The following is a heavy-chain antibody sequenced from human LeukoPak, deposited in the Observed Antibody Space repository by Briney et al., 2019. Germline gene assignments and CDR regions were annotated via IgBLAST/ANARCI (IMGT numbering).Heavy chain of an antibody. Sequence: SETLSLTCAVSGGSISSATWWSWVRQPPGKGLEWIGEIYHSGSTNYNPSLRSRVTISVDTSKNHFSLKLSSVTAADTAVYYCARGQWLPVFDFWGQGTLVTVSS. V-gene: IGHV4-4*02. D-gene: IGHD3-22*01. CDR2: IYHSGST. CDR3: ARGQWLPVFDF. J-gene: IGHJ4*02. CDR1: GGSISSATW.